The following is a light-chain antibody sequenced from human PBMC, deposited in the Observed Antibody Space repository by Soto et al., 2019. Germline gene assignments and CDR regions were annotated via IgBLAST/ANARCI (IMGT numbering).Light chain of an antibody. Sequence: DIQMTQSPSTLSASVGDRVTITCRASQSINYLAWYQQKPGKAPNLLIYKASSLESGVPSRFSGSGSGTEFTLTTSSLQPDDFATYYCQQYDTYPWTFGQGTKVEIK. CDR2: KAS. J-gene: IGKJ1*01. CDR3: QQYDTYPWT. V-gene: IGKV1-5*03. CDR1: QSINY.